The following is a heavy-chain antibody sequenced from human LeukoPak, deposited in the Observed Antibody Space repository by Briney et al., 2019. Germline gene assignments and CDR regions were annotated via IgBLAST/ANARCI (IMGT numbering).Heavy chain of an antibody. D-gene: IGHD6-13*01. CDR3: ARGRIAAAGTGNWFDP. Sequence: SETLSLTCAVYGGSFSGYYWSWIRQPPGKGLEWIGEINHSGSTNYNPSLKSRVTISVDTSKNQFSLKLSSVTAADTAVYYCARGRIAAAGTGNWFDPWGRGTLVTVSS. CDR2: INHSGST. V-gene: IGHV4-34*01. CDR1: GGSFSGYY. J-gene: IGHJ5*02.